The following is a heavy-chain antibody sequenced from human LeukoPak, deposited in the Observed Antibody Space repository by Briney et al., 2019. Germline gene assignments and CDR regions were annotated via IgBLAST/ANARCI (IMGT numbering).Heavy chain of an antibody. CDR1: GYTFTSYA. J-gene: IGHJ4*02. D-gene: IGHD6-13*01. CDR3: ARVKVSGIAAAGIDY. CDR2: INPNSGGT. Sequence: ASVKVSCKASGYTFTSYAMNWVRQAPGQGLEWMGWINPNSGGTNYAQKFQGRVTMTRDTSISTAYMELSRLRSDDTAVYYCARVKVSGIAAAGIDYWGQGTLVTVSS. V-gene: IGHV1-2*02.